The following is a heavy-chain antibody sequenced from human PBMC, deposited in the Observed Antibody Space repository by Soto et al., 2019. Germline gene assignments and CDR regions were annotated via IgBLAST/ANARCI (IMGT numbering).Heavy chain of an antibody. CDR1: GFTFSKFW. CDR3: AIQDCTNDVCLEAAVTVGGALEA. J-gene: IGHJ1*01. V-gene: IGHV3-74*01. CDR2: ISSDGTTT. D-gene: IGHD2-8*01. Sequence: EVQLVQSGGGLAQPGKSLSLSCAASGFTFSKFWMHWVRQVPGKGPVWVSYISSDGTTTDYADSVKGRFTISRDNAKDTLYLQMDSLRAEDTAVYYCAIQDCTNDVCLEAAVTVGGALEAWGQGTLVTVSS.